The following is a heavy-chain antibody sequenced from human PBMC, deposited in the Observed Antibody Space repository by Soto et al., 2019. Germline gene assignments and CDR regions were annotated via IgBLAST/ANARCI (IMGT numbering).Heavy chain of an antibody. D-gene: IGHD6-13*01. CDR1: GYSFTSYW. J-gene: IGHJ6*02. V-gene: IGHV5-51*01. Sequence: PGESLKISCKGSGYSFTSYWIGWVRQMPGKGLEWMGIIYPGDSDTRYSPSFQGQVTISADKSISTAYLQWSSLKASDTAMYYCARSQQQLGTYYHYYGMDVWGQGTTVTVSS. CDR2: IYPGDSDT. CDR3: ARSQQQLGTYYHYYGMDV.